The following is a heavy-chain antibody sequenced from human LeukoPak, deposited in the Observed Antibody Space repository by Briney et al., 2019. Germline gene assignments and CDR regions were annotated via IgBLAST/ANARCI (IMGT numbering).Heavy chain of an antibody. CDR1: GYTFTDYY. V-gene: IGHV1-2*02. Sequence: ASVKVSCKASGYTFTDYYMHWVRQAPGQGLEWMGWINPNSGGTNYAQKFQGRVTMTRDASISTAYMELSRLRSDDTAVYYCQTLVSAAQFSWGQGTLVTVSS. CDR3: QTLVSAAQFS. CDR2: INPNSGGT. D-gene: IGHD2-2*01. J-gene: IGHJ4*02.